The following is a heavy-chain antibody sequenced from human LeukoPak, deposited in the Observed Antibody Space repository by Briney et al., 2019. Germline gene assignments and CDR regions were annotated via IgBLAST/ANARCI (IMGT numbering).Heavy chain of an antibody. CDR1: RGTFSSYT. CDR3: ARDGCSSTSCYDYYYMDV. J-gene: IGHJ6*03. Sequence: ASVKVSCKASRGTFSSYTISWVRQAPGQGLEWMGRIIPILGIANYAQKFQGRVTITADKSTSTAYMELSSLRSEDTAVYYCARDGCSSTSCYDYYYMDVWGKGTTVTVSS. CDR2: IIPILGIA. V-gene: IGHV1-69*04. D-gene: IGHD2-2*01.